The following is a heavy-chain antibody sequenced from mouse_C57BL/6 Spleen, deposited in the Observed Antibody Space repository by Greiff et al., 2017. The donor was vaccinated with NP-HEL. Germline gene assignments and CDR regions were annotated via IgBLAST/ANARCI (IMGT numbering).Heavy chain of an antibody. CDR1: GYTFTSYW. CDR3: ARSRLGRFDY. J-gene: IGHJ2*01. V-gene: IGHV1-61*01. CDR2: IYPSDSET. Sequence: QVQLQQPGAELVRPGSSVKLSCKASGYTFTSYWMDWVKQRPGQGLEWIGNIYPSDSETHYNQKFKDKATLTVDKSSSTAYMQLSSLTSEDSAVYYCARSRLGRFDYWGQGTTLTVSS. D-gene: IGHD4-1*01.